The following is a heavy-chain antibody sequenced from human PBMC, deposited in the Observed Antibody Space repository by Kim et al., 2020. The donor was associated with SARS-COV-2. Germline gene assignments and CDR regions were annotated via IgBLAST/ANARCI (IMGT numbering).Heavy chain of an antibody. J-gene: IGHJ5*02. V-gene: IGHV1-46*01. CDR1: GYTFTSYY. CDR2: INPSGGST. D-gene: IGHD3-9*01. Sequence: ASVKVSCKASGYTFTSYYMHWVRQAPGQGLEWMGIINPSGGSTSYAQKFQGRVTMTRDTSTSTVYMELSSLRSEDTAVYYWASAKRGYFDWLSSHNWFDPWGQGTLVTVSS. CDR3: ASAKRGYFDWLSSHNWFDP.